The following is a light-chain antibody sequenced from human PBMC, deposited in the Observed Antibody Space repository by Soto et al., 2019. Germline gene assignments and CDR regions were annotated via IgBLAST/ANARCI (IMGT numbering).Light chain of an antibody. Sequence: EIVLTQSPATLSLSPGERVTLSCRASQSVSNSLAWYQQKPGQPPRLLIYDVSNRATGIPARFSGSGSGTDFTLTITSLEPEDFAVYYCQQRSNWTFGQGTKVDIK. CDR1: QSVSNS. V-gene: IGKV3-11*01. J-gene: IGKJ1*01. CDR2: DVS. CDR3: QQRSNWT.